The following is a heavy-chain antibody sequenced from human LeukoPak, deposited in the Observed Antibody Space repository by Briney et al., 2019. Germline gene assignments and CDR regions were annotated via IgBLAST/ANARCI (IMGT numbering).Heavy chain of an antibody. CDR3: STDPRLLIY. CDR1: GFSFSDSY. CDR2: ISGSGSDI. Sequence: TGGSLRLFCVVSGFSFSDSYMTWIRQTPGKGLESLAYISGSGSDIYYADSVKGRFTISRDNAKNSLYLQMNSLRPEDTALYYCSTDPRLLIYWGHGTLVTVSS. V-gene: IGHV3-11*01. D-gene: IGHD2-8*01. J-gene: IGHJ4*01.